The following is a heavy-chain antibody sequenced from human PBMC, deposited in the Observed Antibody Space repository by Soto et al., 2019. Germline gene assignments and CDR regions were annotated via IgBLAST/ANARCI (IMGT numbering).Heavy chain of an antibody. CDR1: GGSISSGGYY. CDR2: IYYSGST. Sequence: QVQLQESGPGLVKPSQTLSLTCTVSGGSISSGGYYWSWIRQHPGTGLEWIGYIYYSGSTYYNPSLKSRVTISVDTSKNQFSLKLSSVTAADTAVYYCARDAYGSGSQCAFDIWGQGTMVTVSS. CDR3: ARDAYGSGSQCAFDI. V-gene: IGHV4-31*03. D-gene: IGHD3-10*01. J-gene: IGHJ3*02.